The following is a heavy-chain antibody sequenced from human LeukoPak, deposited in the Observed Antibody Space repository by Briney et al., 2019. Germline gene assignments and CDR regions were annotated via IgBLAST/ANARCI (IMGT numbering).Heavy chain of an antibody. V-gene: IGHV3-30-3*01. CDR2: ISYDGNKR. J-gene: IGHJ6*02. CDR3: ARDSYGMDV. CDR1: GFIFSTYA. Sequence: GGSLRLSCAASGFIFSTYAMRWVRQAPVKGLEWVAIISYDGNKRYYADSVKGRFTISRDNSKNTLYLQMNSLRAEDTAVYYCARDSYGMDVWGQGTTVTVSS.